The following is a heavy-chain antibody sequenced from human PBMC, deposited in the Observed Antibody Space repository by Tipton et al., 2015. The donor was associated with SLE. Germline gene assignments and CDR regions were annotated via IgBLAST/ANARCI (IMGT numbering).Heavy chain of an antibody. CDR3: ARGGQWQALFQH. CDR2: IYTSGST. D-gene: IGHD6-19*01. V-gene: IGHV4-61*02. CDR1: GGSISSGSYY. Sequence: TLSLTCTVSGGSISSGSYYWSWIRQPAGKGLEWIGRIYTSGSTNYNPSLKSRVTISVDTSKNQFSLKLSSVTAADTAVYYCARGGQWQALFQHWGQGTLVTVSS. J-gene: IGHJ1*01.